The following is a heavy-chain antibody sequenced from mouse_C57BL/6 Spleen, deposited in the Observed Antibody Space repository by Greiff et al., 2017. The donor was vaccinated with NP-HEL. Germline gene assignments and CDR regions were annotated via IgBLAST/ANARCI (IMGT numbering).Heavy chain of an antibody. V-gene: IGHV1-64*01. D-gene: IGHD2-5*01. CDR2: IHPNSGST. J-gene: IGHJ3*01. CDR1: GYTFTSYW. Sequence: QVQLQQPGAELVKPGASVKLSCKASGYTFTSYWMHWVKQRPGQGLEWIGMIHPNSGSTNYNEKFKSKATLTVDKSSSTAYMQLSSLTSEDSAVYYCARTEPRVTTGAYWGQGTLVTVSA. CDR3: ARTEPRVTTGAY.